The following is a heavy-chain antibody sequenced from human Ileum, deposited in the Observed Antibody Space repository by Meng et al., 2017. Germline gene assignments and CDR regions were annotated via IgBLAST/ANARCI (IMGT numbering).Heavy chain of an antibody. CDR2: IHNDENAP. Sequence: QVLLEWSGGGVVQPGRSLRLSCAASGFTFKFYGMHWVRQAPGKGLEWVAFIHNDENAPFYADSVKGRFTISRDNSKNTLYLQLNSLRAEDTAVYYCATDGPDHDIDNWGRGTLVTVSS. CDR1: GFTFKFYG. J-gene: IGHJ4*02. D-gene: IGHD1-1*01. V-gene: IGHV3-30*02. CDR3: ATDGPDHDIDN.